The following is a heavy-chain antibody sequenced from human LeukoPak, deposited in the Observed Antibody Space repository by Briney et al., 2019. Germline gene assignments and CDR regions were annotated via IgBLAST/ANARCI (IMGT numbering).Heavy chain of an antibody. CDR2: INSDGRMT. CDR1: GFTFSSYW. J-gene: IGHJ3*02. V-gene: IGHV3-74*01. D-gene: IGHD2-21*02. CDR3: ARVGSTDSPHAFDI. Sequence: GGSLRLSCAAPGFTFSSYWMDWVRQAPGKGLVWVSGINSDGRMTRYAESVKGRFTISRDNAKNTLYLQMNSLRAEDTSVYYCARVGSTDSPHAFDIWGQGTMVTVSS.